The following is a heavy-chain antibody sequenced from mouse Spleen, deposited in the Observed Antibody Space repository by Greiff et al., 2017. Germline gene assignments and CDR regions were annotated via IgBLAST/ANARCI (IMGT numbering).Heavy chain of an antibody. CDR3: ARGYYRYENAMDY. CDR2: IDPSDSYT. Sequence: QVQLQQSGAELVRPGTSVKLSCKASGYTFSSYWMHWVKQRPGQGLEWIGVIDPSDSYTNYNQKFKGKATLTVDTSSSTAYMQLSSLTSEDSAVYYCARGYYRYENAMDYWGQGTSVTVSS. D-gene: IGHD2-14*01. J-gene: IGHJ4*01. V-gene: IGHV1-59*01. CDR1: GYTFSSYW.